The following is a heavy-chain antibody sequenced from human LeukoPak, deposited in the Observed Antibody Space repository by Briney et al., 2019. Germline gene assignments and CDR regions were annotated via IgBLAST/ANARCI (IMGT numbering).Heavy chain of an antibody. J-gene: IGHJ5*02. Sequence: ASVKVSCKASGYTFTGHYMHWVRQAPGQGLEWMGWINPNSGGTKYAQKFQGRVTMTRDTSISTAYMELSRLRSDDTAVYYCARDPALGAGRLDPWGQGTLVTVSS. CDR3: ARDPALGAGRLDP. CDR2: INPNSGGT. CDR1: GYTFTGHY. D-gene: IGHD1-26*01. V-gene: IGHV1-2*02.